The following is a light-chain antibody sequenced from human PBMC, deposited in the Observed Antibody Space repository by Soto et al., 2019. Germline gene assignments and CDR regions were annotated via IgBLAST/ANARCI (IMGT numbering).Light chain of an antibody. CDR2: GAS. V-gene: IGKV3-15*01. J-gene: IGKJ1*01. CDR3: HQYNYWPT. CDR1: QSVSSN. Sequence: EIVMTQSPDILSVSPGGRATHSCRASQSVSSNLAWYQQKPGQSPRLLIYGASTRATGIPVRFSGSGSGTEFTLTISSLQSEDFAVYYCHQYNYWPTFGQGTKVDI.